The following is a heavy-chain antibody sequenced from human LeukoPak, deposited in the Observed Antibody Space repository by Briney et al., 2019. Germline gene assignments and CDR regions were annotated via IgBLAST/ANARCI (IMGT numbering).Heavy chain of an antibody. D-gene: IGHD3-16*01. CDR1: GYPFTTWE. CDR3: ARDVRLGGDYYYYMDV. Sequence: EASVKVSCKTSGYPFTTWEINWVRQAAGQGLEWMGWVHPNSGNTAYAQKFQGRVTMTRDTSISTAYMELSRLRSDDTAVYYCARDVRLGGDYYYYMDVWGKGTTVTVSS. CDR2: VHPNSGNT. J-gene: IGHJ6*03. V-gene: IGHV1-8*01.